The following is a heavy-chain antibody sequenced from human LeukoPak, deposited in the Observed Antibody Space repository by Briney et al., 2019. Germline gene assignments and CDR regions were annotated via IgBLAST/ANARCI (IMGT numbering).Heavy chain of an antibody. CDR3: ARRARAIGGGDYFDY. Sequence: SETLSLTCTVSGGSISGYYWTWIRQPPGKGLEWIGYIYYSGNTNYNPSLKSRVTLSLDTSNTQFSLQLSSVTAADTAVYYCARRARAIGGGDYFDYWGQGTLVTVSS. CDR2: IYYSGNT. CDR1: GGSISGYY. D-gene: IGHD2-15*01. V-gene: IGHV4-59*08. J-gene: IGHJ4*02.